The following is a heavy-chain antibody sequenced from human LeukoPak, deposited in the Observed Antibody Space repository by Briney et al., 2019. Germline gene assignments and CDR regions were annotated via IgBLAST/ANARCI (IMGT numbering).Heavy chain of an antibody. D-gene: IGHD3-22*01. CDR3: ATGTYYYDSSGYPYFDY. Sequence: EASVTVSCKVSGYTLTELSMHWVRQAPGKGLEWMGGFDPEDGETIYAQKFQGRVTMTEDTSTDTAYMELSSLRSEDTAVYYCATGTYYYDSSGYPYFDYWGQGTLVTVSS. CDR1: GYTLTELS. V-gene: IGHV1-24*01. J-gene: IGHJ4*02. CDR2: FDPEDGET.